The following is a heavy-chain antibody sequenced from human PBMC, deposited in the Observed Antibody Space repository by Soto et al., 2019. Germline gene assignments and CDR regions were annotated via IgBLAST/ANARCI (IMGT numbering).Heavy chain of an antibody. CDR1: GYTLTRYS. Sequence: ASVKVSCKASGYTLTRYSIHWVRQAPGQRLEWMGWINAGNGNTKFSQKFQGRVTITRDTSASTAYMELRGLRSEDTAVYYCARVAYYYDSSGYYGRSRPFDYWGQGTLVTVSS. J-gene: IGHJ4*02. CDR2: INAGNGNT. V-gene: IGHV1-3*01. D-gene: IGHD3-22*01. CDR3: ARVAYYYDSSGYYGRSRPFDY.